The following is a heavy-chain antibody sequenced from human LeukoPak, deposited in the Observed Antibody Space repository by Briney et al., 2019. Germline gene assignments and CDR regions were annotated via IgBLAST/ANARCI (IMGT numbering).Heavy chain of an antibody. Sequence: ASVKVSCKASGYTSTGFYMHWVRQAPGQGLEWMGRINPNSGGTNYAQKFQGRVTMTRDTSIGTAYVELSRLTSDDTAVYYCARGSLMVTTYRGGNWFDPWGQGTLVTVSS. D-gene: IGHD5-18*01. CDR1: GYTSTGFY. CDR2: INPNSGGT. CDR3: ARGSLMVTTYRGGNWFDP. J-gene: IGHJ5*02. V-gene: IGHV1-2*06.